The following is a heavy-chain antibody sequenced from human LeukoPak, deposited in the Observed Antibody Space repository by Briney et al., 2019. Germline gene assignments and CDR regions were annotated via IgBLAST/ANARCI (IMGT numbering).Heavy chain of an antibody. CDR2: ISWNSGSI. J-gene: IGHJ4*02. V-gene: IGHV3-9*03. D-gene: IGHD3-22*01. CDR1: GFTFDDYA. CDR3: AKGMSFAGDSSPVDY. Sequence: PGGSLRLSCAASGFTFDDYAMHWVRQAPGKGLEWVSGISWNSGSIGYADPVKGRFTISRDNAKNSLYLQMNSLRAEDMASYYCAKGMSFAGDSSPVDYWGQGTLVTVSS.